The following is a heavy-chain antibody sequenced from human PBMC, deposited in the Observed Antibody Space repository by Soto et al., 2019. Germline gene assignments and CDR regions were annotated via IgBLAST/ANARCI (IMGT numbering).Heavy chain of an antibody. D-gene: IGHD1-26*01. V-gene: IGHV3-53*01. J-gene: IGHJ4*02. CDR2: IYSGETT. CDR1: GFNVNSDY. Sequence: GGSLRLSCAASGFNVNSDYMNWVRQTPGKGLEWVASIYSGETTYYADSVRGRFTISSDKSKNTLYFQLSSLRIEDAAVYYCTRDGRGLGRLSLFEYWGQGVPVTVYS. CDR3: TRDGRGLGRLSLFEY.